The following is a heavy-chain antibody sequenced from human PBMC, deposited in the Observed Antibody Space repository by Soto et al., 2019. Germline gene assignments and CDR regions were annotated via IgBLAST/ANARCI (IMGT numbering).Heavy chain of an antibody. CDR3: ARVVVAATGGGLNWFDP. V-gene: IGHV1-18*01. D-gene: IGHD2-15*01. CDR2: ISAYNGNT. CDR1: GYTFTSYG. J-gene: IGHJ5*02. Sequence: ASVKVSCKASGYTFTSYGISWVRQAPGQGLEWMGWISAYNGNTNYAQKLQGRVTMTTDTSTSTAYMELRSPRSDDTAVYYCARVVVAATGGGLNWFDPWGQGTLVTVSS.